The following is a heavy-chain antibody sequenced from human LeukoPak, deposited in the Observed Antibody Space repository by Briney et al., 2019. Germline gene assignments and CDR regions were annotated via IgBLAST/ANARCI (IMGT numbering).Heavy chain of an antibody. CDR1: GFSLSTYW. Sequence: PGGSLRLSCVASGFSLSTYWMRWVRQAPGKGLEWVADIKQDGIENYYVDSVKGRFTISRDNAKNSLYLQMNSLRVEDTAVYYCARVQNYDSSRYRPSDYWGQGTLVTVSS. CDR2: IKQDGIEN. V-gene: IGHV3-7*01. D-gene: IGHD3-22*01. CDR3: ARVQNYDSSRYRPSDY. J-gene: IGHJ4*02.